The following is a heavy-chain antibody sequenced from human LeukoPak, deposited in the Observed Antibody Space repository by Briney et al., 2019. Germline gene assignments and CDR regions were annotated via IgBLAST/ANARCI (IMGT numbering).Heavy chain of an antibody. CDR3: ARGLDGDYIYYYYGMDV. CDR2: IRSGGSIT. D-gene: IGHD4-17*01. V-gene: IGHV3-48*01. J-gene: IGHJ6*02. Sequence: PGGSLRLSCAASGFTFSSYSMNWVRQAPGKGLEWVSYIRSGGSITRYADYVKGRFTISRDNAKNSLYLQMNSLRAEDTAVYYCARGLDGDYIYYYYGMDVWGQGTTVTVSS. CDR1: GFTFSSYS.